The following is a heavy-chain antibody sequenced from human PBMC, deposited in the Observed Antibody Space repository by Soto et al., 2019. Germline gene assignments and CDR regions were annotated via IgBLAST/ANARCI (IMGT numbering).Heavy chain of an antibody. CDR3: AREPSAYGSGGVYYFDY. CDR2: IYYSGST. J-gene: IGHJ4*02. V-gene: IGHV4-39*02. CDR1: GGSISSSSYY. D-gene: IGHD3-10*01. Sequence: QLQLQESGPGLVKPSETLSLTCTVSGGSISSSSYYWGWIRQPPGKGLEWIGSIYYSGSTYYNPSLKSRVTISVDTSKNQFSLKLRSVTAADTAVYYCAREPSAYGSGGVYYFDYWGQGTLVTVSS.